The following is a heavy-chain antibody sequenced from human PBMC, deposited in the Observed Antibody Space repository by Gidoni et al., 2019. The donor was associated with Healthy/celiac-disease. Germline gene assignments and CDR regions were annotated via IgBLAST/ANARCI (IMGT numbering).Heavy chain of an antibody. Sequence: QLQLQESGPGLVKPSETLSLPCTVSGGSISSSSYYWGWIRQPPGKGLEWIGSIYYSGSTYYNPSLKSRVTISVDTSKNQFSLKLSSVTAADTAVYYCARQDIYTRPGFDPWGQGTLVTVSS. D-gene: IGHD4-4*01. CDR1: GGSISSSSYY. CDR2: IYYSGST. V-gene: IGHV4-39*01. CDR3: ARQDIYTRPGFDP. J-gene: IGHJ5*02.